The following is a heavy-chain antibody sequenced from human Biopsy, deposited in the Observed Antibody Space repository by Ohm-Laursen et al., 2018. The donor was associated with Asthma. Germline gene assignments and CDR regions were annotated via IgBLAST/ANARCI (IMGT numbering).Heavy chain of an antibody. CDR1: GFTVSRDH. Sequence: SLRLSCTASGFTVSRDHMFWVRQAPGKGLEWVSVIYSGGTSHTADSVRGRFTIPRDYSKNTLYLQMHSLRAEDTAIYYCAKYSVFYYRGGNDYWGQGIVVTVSS. D-gene: IGHD1-26*01. CDR3: AKYSVFYYRGGNDY. CDR2: IYSGGTS. V-gene: IGHV3-53*01. J-gene: IGHJ4*02.